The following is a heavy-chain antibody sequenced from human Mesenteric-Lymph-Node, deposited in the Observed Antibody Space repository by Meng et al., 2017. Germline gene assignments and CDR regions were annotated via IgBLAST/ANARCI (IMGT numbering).Heavy chain of an antibody. V-gene: IGHV3-30*01. CDR3: ARDAIRGDSSGYYSKYYFDY. CDR2: ISYDGSNK. D-gene: IGHD3-22*01. Sequence: GGSLRLSCAASGFTFSSYAMHWVRQAPGKGLEWVAVISYDGSNKYYADSVKGRFTISRDNSKNTLYLQMNSLRAEDTAVYYCARDAIRGDSSGYYSKYYFDYWGQGTLVTVSS. CDR1: GFTFSSYA. J-gene: IGHJ4*02.